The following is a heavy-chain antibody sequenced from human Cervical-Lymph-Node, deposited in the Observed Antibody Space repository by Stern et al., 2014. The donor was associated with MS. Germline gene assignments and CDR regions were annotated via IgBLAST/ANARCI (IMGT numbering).Heavy chain of an antibody. Sequence: VQLVESGAEVKKPGASVKVSCTASGYTFSRYYLHWVRQAPGQGLEWMGIINPRDGSASYAQKFQGRVTMTRDTSTSTVYMELSSLRSEDTAVYYCAGGHTFDYWGQGTLVTVSS. CDR3: AGGHTFDY. V-gene: IGHV1-46*01. J-gene: IGHJ4*02. CDR2: INPRDGSA. CDR1: GYTFSRYY.